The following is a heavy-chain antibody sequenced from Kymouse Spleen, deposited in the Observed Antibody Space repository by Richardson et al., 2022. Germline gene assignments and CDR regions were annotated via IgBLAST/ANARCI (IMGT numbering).Heavy chain of an antibody. D-gene: IGHD5-18,IGHD5-18*01. J-gene: IGHJ6*02. V-gene: IGHV4-34*01. CDR1: GGSFSGYY. CDR2: INHSGST. Sequence: QVQLQQWGAGLLKPSETLSLTCAVYGGSFSGYYWSWIRQPPGKGLEWIGEINHSGSTNYNPSLKSRVTISVDTSKNQFSLKLSSVTAADTAVYYCARGLDTAMVLYGMDVWGQGTTVTVSS. CDR3: ARGLDTAMVLYGMDV.